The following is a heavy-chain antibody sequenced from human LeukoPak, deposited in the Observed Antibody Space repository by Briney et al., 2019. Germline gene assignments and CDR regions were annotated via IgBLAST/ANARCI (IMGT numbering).Heavy chain of an antibody. CDR1: GYTFTGYY. CDR2: INPNSGGT. CDR3: ARGFRVVVFDY. Sequence: ASVXXXCKASGYTFTGYYMHXVRQAPGQGXXWMGWINPNSGGTNYAQKFQGRVTMTSDTSISTAYMELSRLRSDDTAVYYCARGFRVVVFDYWGQGTLVTVSS. V-gene: IGHV1-2*02. J-gene: IGHJ4*02. D-gene: IGHD2-15*01.